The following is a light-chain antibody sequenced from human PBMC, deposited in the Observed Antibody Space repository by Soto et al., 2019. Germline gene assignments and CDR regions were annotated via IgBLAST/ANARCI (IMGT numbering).Light chain of an antibody. V-gene: IGKV3-15*01. CDR3: HQYSTWRRT. CDR1: QSISNN. J-gene: IGKJ3*01. CDR2: GAS. Sequence: EIVMAQSPATLSVSPGERATLSCRASQSISNNLAWYQQKPGQAPRLIVYGASTRATGIPVRFSGSGSGTEFSLTISSLQSEDFAVYYCHQYSTWRRTFGPGTKADIK.